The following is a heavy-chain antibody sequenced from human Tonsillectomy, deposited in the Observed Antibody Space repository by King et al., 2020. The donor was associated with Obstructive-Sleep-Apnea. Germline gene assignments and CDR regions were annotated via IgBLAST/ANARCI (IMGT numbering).Heavy chain of an antibody. CDR3: TKGAPSGTFFDY. V-gene: IGHV3-15*01. Sequence: VQLVESGGGLVNPGGSLRLSCTASGFTFSNAWMSWVRQVPGMGLEWVGRIKSKGAGETRDYAAPVRGRFTISRDDSKNTVSLQMNSLKTEDTAVYYCTKGAPSGTFFDYWGQGSLVTVSS. CDR2: IKSKGAGETR. J-gene: IGHJ4*02. D-gene: IGHD1-1*01. CDR1: GFTFSNAW.